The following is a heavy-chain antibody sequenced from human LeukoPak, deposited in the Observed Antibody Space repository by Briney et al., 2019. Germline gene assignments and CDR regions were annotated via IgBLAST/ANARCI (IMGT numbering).Heavy chain of an antibody. CDR2: IYSGGST. D-gene: IGHD3-10*01. CDR1: GFTFTKNW. Sequence: GGSLRLSCAASGFTFTKNWMTWVRQAPGKGPVWVSVIYSGGSTYYADSVKGRFTISRDNSKNTLYLQMNSLRAEDTAVYYCAREVAYYYGSGSHLDWGQGTLVTVSS. V-gene: IGHV3-53*01. J-gene: IGHJ4*02. CDR3: AREVAYYYGSGSHLD.